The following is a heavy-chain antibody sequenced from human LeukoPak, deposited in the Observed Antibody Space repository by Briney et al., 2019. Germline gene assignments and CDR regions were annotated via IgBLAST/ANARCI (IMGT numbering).Heavy chain of an antibody. CDR1: GFTFSSYG. V-gene: IGHV3-30*02. CDR2: IRYDGSNK. J-gene: IGHJ4*02. Sequence: PGGSLRLSCAASGFTFSSYGMHWVRQAPGKGLEWVAFIRYDGSNKYYADSAKGRFTISRDNAKNSLYLQMNSLRAEDTAVYYCARGRTHFPGEDLDYWGQGTLVTVSS. CDR3: ARGRTHFPGEDLDY. D-gene: IGHD3-16*01.